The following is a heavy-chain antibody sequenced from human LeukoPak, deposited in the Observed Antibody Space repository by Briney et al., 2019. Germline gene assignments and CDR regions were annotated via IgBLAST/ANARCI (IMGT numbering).Heavy chain of an antibody. D-gene: IGHD1-7*01. CDR3: ARISYNWNYSLSFDY. J-gene: IGHJ4*02. V-gene: IGHV3-21*01. CDR2: ISSSSSYI. CDR1: GFTSSSYS. Sequence: PGGSLRLSCAASGFTSSSYSMNWVRQAPGKGLEWVSSISSSSSYIYYADSVKGRFTISRDNAKNSLYLQMNSLRAEDTAVYYCARISYNWNYSLSFDYWGQGTLVTVSS.